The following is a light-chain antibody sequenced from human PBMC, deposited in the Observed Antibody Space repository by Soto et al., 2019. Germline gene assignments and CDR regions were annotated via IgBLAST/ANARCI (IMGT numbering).Light chain of an antibody. CDR3: SSYTNSNTRV. Sequence: QSVLTQPASVSGSPGQSITISCTGTNSDVGDYNYVSWYQQHPGKAPKLIIYEVSNRPSGISDRFSASKSGNTASLTISGLQAADEADYYCSSYTNSNTRVFGTGTKVTVL. CDR1: NSDVGDYNY. J-gene: IGLJ1*01. CDR2: EVS. V-gene: IGLV2-14*01.